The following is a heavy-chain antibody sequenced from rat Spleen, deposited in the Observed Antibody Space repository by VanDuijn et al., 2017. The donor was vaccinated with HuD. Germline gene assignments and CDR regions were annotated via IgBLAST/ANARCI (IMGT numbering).Heavy chain of an antibody. CDR2: ISPSGGST. D-gene: IGHD1-10*01. J-gene: IGHJ2*01. Sequence: EVQLVESGGGLVQPGRSLKLSCAASGFTFSNYDMAWVRQAPTKGLEWVASISPSGGSTYYLDSVKGRFTVYRDNAKSTLYLQMDSLRSEDTATYYCARQFITTRYFDYWGQGVVVTVSS. CDR3: ARQFITTRYFDY. CDR1: GFTFSNYD. V-gene: IGHV5-25*01.